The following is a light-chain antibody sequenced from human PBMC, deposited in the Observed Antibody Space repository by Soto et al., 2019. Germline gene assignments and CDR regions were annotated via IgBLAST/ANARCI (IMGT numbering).Light chain of an antibody. CDR3: SSYTSSSTVV. CDR1: SSDVGGYNY. V-gene: IGLV2-14*01. Sequence: QSALTQPASVSGSPGQSITISCTGTSSDVGGYNYVSWYQQHPGKAPKLMIYDVSNRPSGVSNRFSGSKSGNTASLIISGLQAEDEAEYHCSSYTSSSTVVFGGGTQLTVL. CDR2: DVS. J-gene: IGLJ2*01.